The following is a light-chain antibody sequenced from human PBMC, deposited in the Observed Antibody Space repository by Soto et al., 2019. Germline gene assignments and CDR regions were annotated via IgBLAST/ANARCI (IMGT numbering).Light chain of an antibody. V-gene: IGKV1-39*01. CDR1: QDIISY. CDR3: QQSHNAPLT. Sequence: DIRMTQSPSSLSASVGDRVTLTCRASQDIISYLNWYQHKPGRAPKVLVYGATNLPSGVTSRFSGSGSGTEFTLTISSLQPEDFATYYCQQSHNAPLTFGGGTKVE. J-gene: IGKJ4*01. CDR2: GAT.